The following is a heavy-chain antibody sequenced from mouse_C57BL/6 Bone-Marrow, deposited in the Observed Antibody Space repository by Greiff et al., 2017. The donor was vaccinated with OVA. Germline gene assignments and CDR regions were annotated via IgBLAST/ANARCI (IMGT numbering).Heavy chain of an antibody. CDR3: ARHPYSSYAMDY. V-gene: IGHV5-12*01. D-gene: IGHD2-12*01. CDR1: GFSFSDYY. CDR2: ISNGGGST. J-gene: IGHJ4*01. Sequence: EVKVVESGGGLVQPGGSLKLSCAASGFSFSDYYMYWVRQTPEKRLEWVAYISNGGGSTYYPDTVTGRFTISRDNAKNTLYLQMSRLKADDTAMYYCARHPYSSYAMDYWGQGTTVTVSS.